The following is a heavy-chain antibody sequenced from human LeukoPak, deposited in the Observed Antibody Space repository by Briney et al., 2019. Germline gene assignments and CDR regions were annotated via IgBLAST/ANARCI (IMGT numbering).Heavy chain of an antibody. CDR2: IWNDGSNK. CDR1: GFTFSSYG. Sequence: GWSLSLSCAATGFTFSSYGMHWVRQAPGKGLEWVAVIWNDGSNKYYADSVKGRFTISRDNSKNTLYLQMNSLRAEDTAVYYCARIHSLYYYDSSGYGTFDIWGQGTMVTVSS. CDR3: ARIHSLYYYDSSGYGTFDI. D-gene: IGHD3-22*01. J-gene: IGHJ3*02. V-gene: IGHV3-33*01.